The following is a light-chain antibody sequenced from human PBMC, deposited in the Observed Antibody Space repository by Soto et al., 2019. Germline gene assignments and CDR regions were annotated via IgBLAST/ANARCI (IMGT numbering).Light chain of an antibody. CDR2: AAS. Sequence: DIQMTQSPSSLSASVGASVTITCRASQNIASYLNWYQHKPGKAPNLLIYAASSLQSGVPSRFSGSGSGTDFSLTISGLQPEASATYHCQQRDSMPLPFGQGTRLEIK. CDR3: QQRDSMPLP. J-gene: IGKJ5*01. V-gene: IGKV1-39*01. CDR1: QNIASY.